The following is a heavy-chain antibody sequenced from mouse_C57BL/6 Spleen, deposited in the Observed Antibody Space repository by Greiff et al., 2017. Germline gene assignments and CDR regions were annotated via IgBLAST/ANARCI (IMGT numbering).Heavy chain of an antibody. J-gene: IGHJ1*03. CDR3: ARSGPLYDYDGYFDV. CDR1: GYTFTDYN. V-gene: IGHV1-22*01. Sequence: VQLKESGPELVKPGASVKMSCKASGYTFTDYNMHWVKQSHGKSLEWIGYINPNNGGTSYNQKFKGKATLTVNKSSSTAYMELRSLTSEDSAVYYCARSGPLYDYDGYFDVWGTGTTVTVSS. CDR2: INPNNGGT. D-gene: IGHD2-4*01.